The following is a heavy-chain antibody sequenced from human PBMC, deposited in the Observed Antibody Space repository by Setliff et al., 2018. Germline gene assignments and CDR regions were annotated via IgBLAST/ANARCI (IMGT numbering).Heavy chain of an antibody. Sequence: PGGSLRLSCAASGFTFRSFGMHWVRQAPGKGLEWVAVIWYSGSYTYYADSVKGRFTISRDNSKNTLYLQMNSLRPEDTAVYYCARTCSGSGCYAGLESWGQGTPVTVSS. CDR1: GFTFRSFG. V-gene: IGHV3-33*01. D-gene: IGHD2-15*01. J-gene: IGHJ4*02. CDR2: IWYSGSYT. CDR3: ARTCSGSGCYAGLES.